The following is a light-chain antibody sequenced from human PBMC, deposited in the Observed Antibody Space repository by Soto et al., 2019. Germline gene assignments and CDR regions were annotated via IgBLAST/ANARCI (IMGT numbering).Light chain of an antibody. CDR1: SSNIGAGYD. V-gene: IGLV1-40*01. CDR3: CSYADNSRTLV. CDR2: GNS. Sequence: QSVLTQPPSVSGAPGQRVTISCTGSSSNIGAGYDVHWYQQLPGTAPKLLIYGNSNRPSGVPDRFSGSKSGNSASLTISGLQAEDEADYYCCSYADNSRTLVFGGGTKVTVL. J-gene: IGLJ2*01.